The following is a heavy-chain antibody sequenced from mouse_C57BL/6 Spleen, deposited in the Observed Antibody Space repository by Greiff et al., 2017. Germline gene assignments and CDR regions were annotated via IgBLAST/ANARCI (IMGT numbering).Heavy chain of an antibody. CDR1: GYTFTDYE. V-gene: IGHV1-15*01. CDR2: IDPETGGT. Sequence: QVQLQQSGAELVRPGASVTLSCKASGYTFTDYEMHWVKQTPVHGLDWIGAIDPETGGTAYNQKFKGKAILTADKSSSTAYMELRSLTSEDSAVYYCTRKGAYWGQGTLVTVSA. CDR3: TRKGAY. J-gene: IGHJ3*01.